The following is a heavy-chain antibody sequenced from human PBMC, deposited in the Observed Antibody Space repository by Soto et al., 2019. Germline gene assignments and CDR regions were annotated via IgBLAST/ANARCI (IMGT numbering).Heavy chain of an antibody. D-gene: IGHD3-9*01. J-gene: IGHJ4*02. CDR1: GGSVSSNNYY. V-gene: IGHV4-39*01. Sequence: QLQLQESGPGLVKPSETLSLTCTVSGGSVSSNNYYWGWIRQSPGKGLEWIGSIYYSGSTYYNPSLGRRVTIYIDKSKNQFSLKVISVTAADTAVYYCARLEGLATISYYFDYWGQGTLVTVSS. CDR2: IYYSGST. CDR3: ARLEGLATISYYFDY.